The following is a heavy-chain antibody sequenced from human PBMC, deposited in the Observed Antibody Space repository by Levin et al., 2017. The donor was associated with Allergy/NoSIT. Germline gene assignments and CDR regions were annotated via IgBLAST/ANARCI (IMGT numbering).Heavy chain of an antibody. CDR2: IGDSSHYI. V-gene: IGHV3-21*01. Sequence: GESLKISCAASGFTFSSYNMNWVRQAPGKGLEWVSSIGDSSHYIYYADSLKGRFTISRDDARNSLYLQMNSLRAEDTAVYYCARAPTYDATPFDYWGQGTLVTVSS. CDR1: GFTFSSYN. CDR3: ARAPTYDATPFDY. D-gene: IGHD3-3*01. J-gene: IGHJ4*02.